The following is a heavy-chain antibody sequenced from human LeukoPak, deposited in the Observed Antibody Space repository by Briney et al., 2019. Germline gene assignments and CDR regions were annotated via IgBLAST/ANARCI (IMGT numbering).Heavy chain of an antibody. Sequence: GGSLRLSCAASGFTFSNSAMNWVRQAPGKGLEWVSLISGDGGSTCYADSVKGRFTISRDNSKNSLYLQMNSLRTEDTALYYCAKDPMATGDYWGQGTLVTVSS. V-gene: IGHV3-43*02. CDR3: AKDPMATGDY. J-gene: IGHJ4*02. D-gene: IGHD5-24*01. CDR1: GFTFSNSA. CDR2: ISGDGGST.